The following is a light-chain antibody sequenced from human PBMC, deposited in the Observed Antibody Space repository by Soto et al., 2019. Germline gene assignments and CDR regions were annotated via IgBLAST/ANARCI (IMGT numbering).Light chain of an antibody. V-gene: IGKV3D-20*01. J-gene: IGKJ4*01. CDR1: QSVSSSL. CDR3: HQYGNSPLT. CDR2: DAS. Sequence: EIVLTQSPATLSLSPGERATLSCGASQSVSSSLLAWYQHKPGLATLLLIYDASTRAAGTPDRFSGSGSGTDFTLIISRLEPEDFAVYYCHQYGNSPLTFGGGTKVEIK.